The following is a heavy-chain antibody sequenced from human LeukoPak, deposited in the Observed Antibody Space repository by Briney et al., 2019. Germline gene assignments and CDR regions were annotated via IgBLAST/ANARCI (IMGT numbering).Heavy chain of an antibody. CDR3: ARDPKDDTSGYYYFDY. CDR2: ISGSGGST. J-gene: IGHJ4*02. V-gene: IGHV3-23*01. CDR1: GFTFSNYG. D-gene: IGHD3-22*01. Sequence: PTGGTLRLSCAASGFTFSNYGMSWVRQAPGKGLEWVSGISGSGGSTYYADSVKGRFTISRDSSKNTLYLQMNSLRPEDTAVYYCARDPKDDTSGYYYFDYWGQGTLVTVSS.